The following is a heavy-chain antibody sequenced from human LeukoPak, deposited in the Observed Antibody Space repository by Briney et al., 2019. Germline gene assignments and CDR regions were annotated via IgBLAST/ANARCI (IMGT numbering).Heavy chain of an antibody. V-gene: IGHV1-18*04. CDR1: GYTFTSYG. D-gene: IGHD3-10*01. CDR2: ISAYNGNT. J-gene: IGHJ4*02. CDR3: ARDRSYYGSGSL. Sequence: ASVKVSCKASGYTFTSYGISWVRQAPGQGLEWMGWISAYNGNTNYAQKLQDRVTMTTDTSTSTAYMELRSLRSDDTAVYYCARDRSYYGSGSLWGQGTLVTVSS.